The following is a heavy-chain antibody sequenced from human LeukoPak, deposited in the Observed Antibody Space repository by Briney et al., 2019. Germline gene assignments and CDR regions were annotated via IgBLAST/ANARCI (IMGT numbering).Heavy chain of an antibody. Sequence: APVKVSCKASGGTFSSYAISWVRQAPGQGLEWMGWINPNSGGTNYAQKFQGRVTMTRDTSISTAYMELSRLRSDDTAAYYCARTECSSTNCLEAFDIWGQGTMVTVSS. V-gene: IGHV1-2*02. CDR2: INPNSGGT. CDR3: ARTECSSTNCLEAFDI. D-gene: IGHD2-2*01. CDR1: GGTFSSYA. J-gene: IGHJ3*02.